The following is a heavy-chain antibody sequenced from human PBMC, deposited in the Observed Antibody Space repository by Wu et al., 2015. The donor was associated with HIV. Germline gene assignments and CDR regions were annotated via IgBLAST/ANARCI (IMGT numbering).Heavy chain of an antibody. CDR1: GGTFSSYA. CDR3: AATGIAVAGAYYYYYHMDV. V-gene: IGHV1-69*12. Sequence: QVQLVQSGAEVKKSGSSVKVSCKASGGTFSSYAISWVRQAPGQGLEWMGGIIPIFGTANYAQKFQGRVTITADESTSTAYMELSSLRSEDTAVYYCAATGIAVAGAYYYYYHMDVWGQGTTVTVSS. CDR2: IIPIFGTA. D-gene: IGHD6-19*01. J-gene: IGHJ6*03.